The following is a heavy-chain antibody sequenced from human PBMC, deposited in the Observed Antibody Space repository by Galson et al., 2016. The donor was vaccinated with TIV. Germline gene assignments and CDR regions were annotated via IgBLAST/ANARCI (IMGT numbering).Heavy chain of an antibody. CDR3: ARLGYCSRSNCFYGTDV. CDR2: IKEDGGQK. Sequence: SLRLSCAASGFSFSSYWMSWGRQAPGKGLEWVASIKEDGGQKYDVDSVKGRFTVSRDNAMNSLYLQMNSLRAEDTAVYYCARLGYCSRSNCFYGTDVWGQGTTVAVSS. J-gene: IGHJ6*02. CDR1: GFSFSSYW. V-gene: IGHV3-7*03. D-gene: IGHD2-2*01.